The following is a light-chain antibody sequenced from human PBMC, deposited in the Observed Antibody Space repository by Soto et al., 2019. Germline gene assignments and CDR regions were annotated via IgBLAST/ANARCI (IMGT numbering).Light chain of an antibody. J-gene: IGKJ4*01. V-gene: IGKV3D-20*02. CDR3: QQRSNWPLT. CDR1: QSVSSSY. CDR2: RTS. Sequence: EIVFTHSPGTLSLSPGETATHSSRVSQSVSSSYLAWYQQKPGQAPRLLIYRTSNRATGIPARFSGSGSGTDFTLTISSLEPEDFAVYYCQQRSNWPLTFGGGTKVDIK.